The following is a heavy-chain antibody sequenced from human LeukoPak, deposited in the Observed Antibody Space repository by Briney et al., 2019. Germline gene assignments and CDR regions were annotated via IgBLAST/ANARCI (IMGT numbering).Heavy chain of an antibody. J-gene: IGHJ4*02. D-gene: IGHD1-26*01. CDR1: GGSISSGSYY. CDR3: ARGGGSGSFGAY. Sequence: SETLSLTCTGSGGSISSGSYYWSWIRQPAGKGLEWIGRSYTSGSTNYNPSLKSRVTISVDTSKNQFSLKLSSVTAADTAVYYCARGGGSGSFGAYWGQGTLVTVSS. V-gene: IGHV4-61*02. CDR2: SYTSGST.